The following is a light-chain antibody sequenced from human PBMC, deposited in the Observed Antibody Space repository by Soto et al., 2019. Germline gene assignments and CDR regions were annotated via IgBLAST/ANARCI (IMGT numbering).Light chain of an antibody. J-gene: IGKJ5*01. CDR2: EVS. V-gene: IGKV2D-29*02. Sequence: DVVMTQTPLSLSVAPGQPASISCKSSQSLLHITGETFLFWYLQKPGQSPQLLIYEVSTRFSGVPDRFSGSGSGTDFTLEISRVETDDVGIYCGMQSTQLPPTFGQGTRLGIE. CDR3: MQSTQLPPT. CDR1: QSLLHITGETF.